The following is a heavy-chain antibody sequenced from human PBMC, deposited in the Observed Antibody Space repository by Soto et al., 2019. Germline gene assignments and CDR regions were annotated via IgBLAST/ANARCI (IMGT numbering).Heavy chain of an antibody. CDR3: ASNTAMDTNYFDY. V-gene: IGHV3-21*01. J-gene: IGHJ4*02. D-gene: IGHD5-18*01. Sequence: KPGGSLRLSCAASGFTVTSNYMSWVRQAAGRGLEWVSSISSSSSYIYYADSVKGRFTISRDNAKNSLYLQMNSLRAEDTAVYYCASNTAMDTNYFDYWGQGTLVTVSS. CDR2: ISSSSSYI. CDR1: GFTVTSNY.